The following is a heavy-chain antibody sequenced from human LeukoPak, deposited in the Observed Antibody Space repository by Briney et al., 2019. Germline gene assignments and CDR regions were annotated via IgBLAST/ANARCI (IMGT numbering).Heavy chain of an antibody. V-gene: IGHV3-74*01. J-gene: IGHJ6*02. CDR2: INSDGRDT. CDR1: GFTFSSLW. Sequence: GGSLRLSCVASGFTFSSLWMYWGRQAPGTGRVWVSSINSDGRDTRYADSVKGRFTISRDNAKNTVYLQMNSLRAEATAVYYCARNPWNYVYYGMDVWGQGTTVTVSS. D-gene: IGHD1-1*01. CDR3: ARNPWNYVYYGMDV.